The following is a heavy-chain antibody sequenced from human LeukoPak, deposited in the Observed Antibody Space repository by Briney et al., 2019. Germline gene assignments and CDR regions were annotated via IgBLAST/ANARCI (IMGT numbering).Heavy chain of an antibody. J-gene: IGHJ4*02. CDR3: ARGTYYYDSSGYYSCYFDY. Sequence: ASVKVSCKASGGTFSSYAISWVRQAPGQGLEWMGGIIPIFGTANYAQKFQGRVTITTDESTSTAYMELSSLRSEDTAVYYRARGTYYYDSSGYYSCYFDYWGQGTLVTVSS. D-gene: IGHD3-22*01. CDR1: GGTFSSYA. CDR2: IIPIFGTA. V-gene: IGHV1-69*05.